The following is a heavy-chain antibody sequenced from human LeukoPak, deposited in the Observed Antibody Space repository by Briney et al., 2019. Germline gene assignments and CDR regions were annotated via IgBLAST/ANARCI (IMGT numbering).Heavy chain of an antibody. Sequence: GGSLRLSCAASGFTFSDYYMSWIRQAPGKGLEWASYISSSGSTIYYADSVKGRFTISRDNAKNSLYLQMNSLRAEDTAVYYCASWGAAAGTDAFDIWGQGTMVTVSS. CDR3: ASWGAAAGTDAFDI. V-gene: IGHV3-11*04. J-gene: IGHJ3*02. CDR1: GFTFSDYY. D-gene: IGHD6-13*01. CDR2: ISSSGSTI.